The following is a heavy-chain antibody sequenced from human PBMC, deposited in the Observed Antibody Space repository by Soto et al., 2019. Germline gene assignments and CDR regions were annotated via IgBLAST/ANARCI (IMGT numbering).Heavy chain of an antibody. Sequence: GASVKVSCKASGGTFSSYASSWVRQAAGQGLEWMGGIIPVFHTPNYAQKFQARVTITADESTSTAYMELSNLRSEDTAVYYCARVLYDSSSLPFDNWGQGTQVTAPQ. CDR3: ARVLYDSSSLPFDN. J-gene: IGHJ4*02. V-gene: IGHV1-69*13. D-gene: IGHD3-22*01. CDR2: IIPVFHTP. CDR1: GGTFSSYA.